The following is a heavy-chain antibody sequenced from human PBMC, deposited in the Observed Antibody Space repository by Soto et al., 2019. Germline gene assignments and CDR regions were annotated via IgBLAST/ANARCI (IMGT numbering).Heavy chain of an antibody. J-gene: IGHJ4*02. CDR2: IFPGDSDT. CDR1: GYTFTNYW. CDR3: VRPNFGALTHFDL. Sequence: PGESLKISCIAIGYTFTNYWIGWVRQTPGKGLEWMGIIFPGDSDTRYNPSFEGQVTVSADESISTAYLQWNTLKASDTAMYYCVRPNFGALTHFDLWGQGTLV. V-gene: IGHV5-51*01. D-gene: IGHD3-16*01.